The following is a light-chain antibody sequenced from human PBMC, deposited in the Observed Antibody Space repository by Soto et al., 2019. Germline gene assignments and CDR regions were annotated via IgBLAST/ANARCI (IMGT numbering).Light chain of an antibody. Sequence: DIVMTQSPDSLAVSLGERATINCKSSQSVLYSSNNNNYLAWYQQKPGQPPKLLIYWASTRESGVPDRFSGRRSGKDFTRDRSSLQAEDVSVSYCPKFYSTPPTFGQGTKVE. CDR3: PKFYSTPPT. CDR2: WAS. J-gene: IGKJ1*01. V-gene: IGKV4-1*01. CDR1: QSVLYSSNNNNY.